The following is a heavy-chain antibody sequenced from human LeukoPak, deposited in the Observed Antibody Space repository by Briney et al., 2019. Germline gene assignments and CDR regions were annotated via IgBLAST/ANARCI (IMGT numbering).Heavy chain of an antibody. CDR3: EREMGRDYYDSSGYLGFDS. CDR2: INPSGGRR. CDR1: GYLFISYY. J-gene: IGHJ4*02. D-gene: IGHD3-22*01. Sequence: GASVKLSCKASGYLFISYYIHWVRQAPGQGLEWMGVINPSGGRRIYAQKFQGRVTMTSDTSTSTVYIELSSLRSEDTAVYYCEREMGRDYYDSSGYLGFDSWGQGTLFTVSS. V-gene: IGHV1-46*01.